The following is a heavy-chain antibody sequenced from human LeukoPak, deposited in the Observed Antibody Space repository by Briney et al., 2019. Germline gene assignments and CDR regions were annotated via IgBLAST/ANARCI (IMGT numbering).Heavy chain of an antibody. Sequence: GGSLRLSCAASGFTFSSYSTNWVRQAPGKGLEWVSYISSSSSTIYYADSVKGRFTISRDNAENSLYLQMNSLRDEDTAVYYCVREAVNDYGDYVFWFDPWGQGTLVTVS. V-gene: IGHV3-48*02. D-gene: IGHD4-17*01. J-gene: IGHJ5*02. CDR3: VREAVNDYGDYVFWFDP. CDR2: ISSSSSTI. CDR1: GFTFSSYS.